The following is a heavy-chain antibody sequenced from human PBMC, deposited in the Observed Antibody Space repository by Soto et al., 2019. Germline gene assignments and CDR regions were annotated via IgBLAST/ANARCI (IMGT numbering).Heavy chain of an antibody. CDR2: VNGDGGTT. D-gene: IGHD2-8*01. V-gene: IGHV3-74*01. CDR3: VRGSAWSNLDC. Sequence: EVQLVESGGCLVQPGGSLRLSCVASGFTFSSYWMHSVRQVPGKGMVWVSRVNGDGGTTAYADAVKGRFTISRDNAKNTLFLQMTSLRAEDTAVYYCVRGSAWSNLDCWGQGTLVTVSS. CDR1: GFTFSSYW. J-gene: IGHJ4*02.